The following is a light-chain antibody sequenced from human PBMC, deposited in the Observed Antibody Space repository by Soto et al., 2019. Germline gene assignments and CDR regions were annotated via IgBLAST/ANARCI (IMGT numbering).Light chain of an antibody. CDR1: SSDLGSYNY. CDR2: DVS. CDR3: SSYTGSSTLVV. J-gene: IGLJ2*01. V-gene: IGLV2-14*03. Sequence: QSALTQPASVSGSPGQSITISCTGTSSDLGSYNYVSWYQQHPGKAPKLMIYDVSSRPSGVSNRFSGSKSGNTASLTISGLQAEYEADYYCSSYTGSSTLVVFGGGTKVTVL.